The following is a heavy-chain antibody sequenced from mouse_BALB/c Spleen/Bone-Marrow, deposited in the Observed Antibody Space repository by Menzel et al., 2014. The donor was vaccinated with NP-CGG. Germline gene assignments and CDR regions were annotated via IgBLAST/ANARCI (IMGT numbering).Heavy chain of an antibody. CDR3: ARGYNYVMDY. CDR2: IYPGNGDT. V-gene: IGHV1-12*01. Sequence: QQSGAELVKPGASVKMSCKASGYTFTSYNMHWVKQTPGQGLEWIGSIYPGNGDTSNNQKFKGKATLTADKSSSTAFMQLSSLTSEDSAVYYFARGYNYVMDYWGKGSSVTVSS. CDR1: GYTFTSYN. D-gene: IGHD3-1*01. J-gene: IGHJ4*01.